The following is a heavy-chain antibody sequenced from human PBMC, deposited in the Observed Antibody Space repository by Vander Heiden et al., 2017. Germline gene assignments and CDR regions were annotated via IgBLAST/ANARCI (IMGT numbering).Heavy chain of an antibody. CDR2: IIPIFGTA. CDR1: GVTFSSYA. V-gene: IGHV1-69*01. D-gene: IGHD3-22*01. CDR3: ARARGITMIVD. J-gene: IGHJ4*02. Sequence: QVQLVQSGAEVKKPGSSVKVSCKASGVTFSSYALSWVRQAPGQGLEWMRGIIPIFGTANYAQKFQGRVTITADESTSTAYMELSSLRSEDTAVYYCARARGITMIVDWGQGTLVTVSS.